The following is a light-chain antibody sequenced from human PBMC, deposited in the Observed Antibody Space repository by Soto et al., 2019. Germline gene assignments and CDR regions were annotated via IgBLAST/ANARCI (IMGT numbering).Light chain of an antibody. Sequence: EIVLTQSPGTLSLSPGERATLSCRASQSVTSSYLAWYQQKLGQATRLLIYGASSRATCIPDRFSGSGSGTDFTLTISRLVPEDFAVYYCQQYGSSPPTFGQGTKVEIK. J-gene: IGKJ1*01. V-gene: IGKV3-20*01. CDR2: GAS. CDR3: QQYGSSPPT. CDR1: QSVTSSY.